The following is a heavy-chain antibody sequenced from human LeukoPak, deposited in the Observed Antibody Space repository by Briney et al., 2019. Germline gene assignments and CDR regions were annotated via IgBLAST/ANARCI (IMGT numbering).Heavy chain of an antibody. J-gene: IGHJ6*04. CDR2: INAGNGNT. V-gene: IGHV1-3*01. CDR3: ARDRAPPYYYYGMDV. CDR1: GYTFTSYA. Sequence: ASVKVSCKASGYTFTSYAMHWVRQAPGQRLEWMGWINAGNGNTKHSQKFQGRVTITRDTSTSTAYMELRSLRSDDTAVYYCARDRAPPYYYYGMDVWGKGTTVTVSS.